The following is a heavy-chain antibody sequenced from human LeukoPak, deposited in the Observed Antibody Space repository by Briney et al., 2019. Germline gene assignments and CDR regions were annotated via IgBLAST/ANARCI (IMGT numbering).Heavy chain of an antibody. V-gene: IGHV1-3*01. CDR1: GYTFTSYA. CDR3: AIFRQSSSWGPGY. J-gene: IGHJ4*02. D-gene: IGHD6-13*01. CDR2: INAGNGNT. Sequence: GASVKVSCKASGYTFTSYAMHWVRQAPGQRLKWMGWINAGNGNTKYSQKFQGRVTITRDTSASTAYMELSSLRSEDTAVYYCAIFRQSSSWGPGYWGQGTLVTVSS.